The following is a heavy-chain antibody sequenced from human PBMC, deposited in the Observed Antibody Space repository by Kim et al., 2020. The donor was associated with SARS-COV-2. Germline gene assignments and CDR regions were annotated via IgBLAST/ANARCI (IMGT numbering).Heavy chain of an antibody. V-gene: IGHV4-59*01. Sequence: SETLSLTCTVSGGSISSYYWSWIRQPPGKGLEWIGYIYYSGSTNYNPSLKSRVTISVDTSKNQFSLKLSSVTAADTAVYYCAREMTGHFDYWGQGTLVTVSS. J-gene: IGHJ4*02. CDR3: AREMTGHFDY. CDR2: IYYSGST. D-gene: IGHD3-9*01. CDR1: GGSISSYY.